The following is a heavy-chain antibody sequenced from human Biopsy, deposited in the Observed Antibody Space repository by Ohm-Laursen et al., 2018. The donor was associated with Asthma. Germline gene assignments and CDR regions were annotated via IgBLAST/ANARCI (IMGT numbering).Heavy chain of an antibody. Sequence: SLRLSCAAPGFTVSRDHMFWVRQAPGKGLEWVSVIYSGGTSDTADSVRGRFTISRDFYKNTLYLQMDSLRAEDTAVYYCARGDSSGWLHYYFDFWGQGTLVTASS. CDR3: ARGDSSGWLHYYFDF. D-gene: IGHD6-19*01. V-gene: IGHV3-53*01. CDR1: GFTVSRDH. J-gene: IGHJ4*02. CDR2: IYSGGTS.